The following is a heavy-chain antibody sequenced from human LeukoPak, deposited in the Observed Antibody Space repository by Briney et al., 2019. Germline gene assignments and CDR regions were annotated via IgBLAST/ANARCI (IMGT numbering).Heavy chain of an antibody. Sequence: SETLSLTCTVSGGSISGYYWSWIRQPPGKGLEWIGHIYSSGSTNYNPSLKSRVTISVDTSKNQFSLELCSVTAADTAVYYCARDVIVGVVAANDIWGQGTMVTVSS. CDR3: ARDVIVGVVAANDI. V-gene: IGHV4-59*01. J-gene: IGHJ3*02. CDR1: GGSISGYY. D-gene: IGHD2-15*01. CDR2: IYSSGST.